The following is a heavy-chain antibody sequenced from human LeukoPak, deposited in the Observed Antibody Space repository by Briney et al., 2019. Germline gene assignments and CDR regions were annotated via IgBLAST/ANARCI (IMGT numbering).Heavy chain of an antibody. Sequence: SETLSLTCTVSGGSISSGGYYWSWIRQHPGKGLEWIGYIYYSGSTYYNPSLKSRVTISVDTSKNQFSLKLSSVTAADTAVYYCARAPYYYDSSGPDGDYWGQGTQVTVSS. D-gene: IGHD3-22*01. V-gene: IGHV4-31*03. CDR2: IYYSGST. CDR3: ARAPYYYDSSGPDGDY. CDR1: GGSISSGGYY. J-gene: IGHJ4*02.